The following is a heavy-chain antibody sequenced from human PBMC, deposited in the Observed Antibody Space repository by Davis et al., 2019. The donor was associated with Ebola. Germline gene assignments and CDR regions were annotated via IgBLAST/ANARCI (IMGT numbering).Heavy chain of an antibody. J-gene: IGHJ3*02. Sequence: PSETLSLTCTVSGGSISSYYWSWIRQPPGKGLEWIGYIYHSGSTYYNPSLKSRVTISVDRSKNQFSLKLSSVTAADTAVYYCARGDAFDIWGQGTMVTVSS. V-gene: IGHV4-59*04. D-gene: IGHD3-16*01. CDR2: IYHSGST. CDR3: ARGDAFDI. CDR1: GGSISSYY.